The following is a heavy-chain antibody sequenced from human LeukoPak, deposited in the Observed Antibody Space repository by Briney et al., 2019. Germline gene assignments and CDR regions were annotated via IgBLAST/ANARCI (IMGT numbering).Heavy chain of an antibody. V-gene: IGHV3-7*01. CDR2: TKPDGSAE. CDR1: GFTFRNYW. J-gene: IGHJ4*02. CDR3: ARDGFVGAADY. Sequence: GGSLRLSCAASGFTFRNYWMGWVRQAPGKGLEWVANTKPDGSAEYYADSVRGRFTTSRDNANNLLYLQMNSLRVEDTAVFYCARDGFVGAADYWGQGTLVTVSS. D-gene: IGHD6-13*01.